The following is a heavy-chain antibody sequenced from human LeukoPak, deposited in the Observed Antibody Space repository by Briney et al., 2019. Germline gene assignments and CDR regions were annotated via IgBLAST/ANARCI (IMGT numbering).Heavy chain of an antibody. CDR3: ATERCSGGSCYASDY. J-gene: IGHJ4*02. V-gene: IGHV1-18*01. CDR2: ISVYNGNT. Sequence: GASVKVSCKASGYTFTSYGISWVREAPGQGLEWMGWISVYNGNTNYAQKFQGRVTMTRDTSISTAYMELSRLRSDDTAVYYCATERCSGGSCYASDYWGQGTLVTVSS. CDR1: GYTFTSYG. D-gene: IGHD2-15*01.